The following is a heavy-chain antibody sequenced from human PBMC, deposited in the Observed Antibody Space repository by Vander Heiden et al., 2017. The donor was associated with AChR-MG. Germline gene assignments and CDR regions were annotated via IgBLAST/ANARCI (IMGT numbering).Heavy chain of an antibody. CDR2: IYFSGNT. CDR1: GASVRSSSYY. D-gene: IGHD1-26*01. V-gene: IGHV4-39*01. CDR3: AGARSGRRVCDY. Sequence: QLHLQESGPGVVKASETLSLTCNVSGASVRSSSYYWAWVRRPPGKGLEWIGSIYFSGNTYYNPSLKGRVTIFVDTAKSQVSLNVTSATAADTSTYFCAGARSGRRVCDYWGQGSLVIVS. J-gene: IGHJ4*02.